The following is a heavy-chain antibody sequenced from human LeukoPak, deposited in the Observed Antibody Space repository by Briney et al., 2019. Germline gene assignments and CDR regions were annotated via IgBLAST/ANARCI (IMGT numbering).Heavy chain of an antibody. Sequence: GASVKVSCKASGYTFTGYYMHWVRQAPGQGLEWMGRINPNSGGTNYAQKFQGWVTMTRDTSISTAYMELSRLRSDDTAVYYCARDRHDYGGNPSDIWGQGTMVTVSS. J-gene: IGHJ3*02. CDR3: ARDRHDYGGNPSDI. CDR1: GYTFTGYY. V-gene: IGHV1-2*04. D-gene: IGHD4-23*01. CDR2: INPNSGGT.